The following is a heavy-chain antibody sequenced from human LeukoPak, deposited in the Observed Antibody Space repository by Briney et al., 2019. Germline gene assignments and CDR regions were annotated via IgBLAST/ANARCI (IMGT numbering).Heavy chain of an antibody. J-gene: IGHJ4*02. Sequence: ASVKVSCKASGGTFSSDAISWVRQAPGQGLEWMGGIIPIFGTANYAQKFHGRVTITADKSTSTAYMELSSLRSEDTAVYYCASGGTITIFWIWGQGTLVTVSS. D-gene: IGHD3-9*01. CDR1: GGTFSSDA. CDR2: IIPIFGTA. V-gene: IGHV1-69*06. CDR3: ASGGTITIFWI.